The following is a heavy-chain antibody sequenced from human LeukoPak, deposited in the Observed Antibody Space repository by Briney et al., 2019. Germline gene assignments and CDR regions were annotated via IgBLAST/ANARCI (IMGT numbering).Heavy chain of an antibody. CDR1: GFTFSSYA. V-gene: IGHV3-30*01. D-gene: IGHD5-12*01. CDR3: ARGDIVATIGLVDY. CDR2: ISYDGSNK. Sequence: GGSLRLSCAASGFTFSSYAMHWVRQAPGKGLEWVAVISYDGSNKYYADSVKGRFTISRDNSKKTLYLQMNSLRAEDTAVYYCARGDIVATIGLVDYWGQGTLVTVSS. J-gene: IGHJ4*02.